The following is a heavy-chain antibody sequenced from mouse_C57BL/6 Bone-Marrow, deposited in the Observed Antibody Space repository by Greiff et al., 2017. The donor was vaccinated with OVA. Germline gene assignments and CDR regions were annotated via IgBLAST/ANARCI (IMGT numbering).Heavy chain of an antibody. Sequence: VQLQQSGAELVKPGASVKLSCKASGYTFTSYWMHWVKQRPGQGLEWIGMIHPNSGSTNYNEKFKSKATLTVDKSSSTAYMQLSSLTSEDSAVYDCARKPRDAMDYWGQGTSVTVSS. CDR2: IHPNSGST. D-gene: IGHD3-3*01. V-gene: IGHV1-64*01. J-gene: IGHJ4*01. CDR1: GYTFTSYW. CDR3: ARKPRDAMDY.